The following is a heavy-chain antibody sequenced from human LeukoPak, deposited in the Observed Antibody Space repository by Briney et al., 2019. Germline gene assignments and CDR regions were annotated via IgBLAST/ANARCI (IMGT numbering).Heavy chain of an antibody. CDR1: GGSISSYY. J-gene: IGHJ4*02. CDR3: ARGRIVGATPYFDY. CDR2: INHSGST. V-gene: IGHV4-34*01. D-gene: IGHD1-26*01. Sequence: PSETLSLTCTVSGGSISSYYWSWIRQPPGKGLEWIGEINHSGSTNYNPSLKSRVTISVDTSKNQFSLKLSSVTAADTAVYYCARGRIVGATPYFDYWGQGTLVTVSS.